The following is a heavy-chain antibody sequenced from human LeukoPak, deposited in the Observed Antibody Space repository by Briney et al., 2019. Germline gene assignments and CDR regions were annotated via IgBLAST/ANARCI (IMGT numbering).Heavy chain of an antibody. D-gene: IGHD6-19*01. V-gene: IGHV3-21*04. CDR2: ISSYDGGYI. CDR1: GFTFSSYS. J-gene: IGHJ3*02. CDR3: AKDMVAGIFSGEWNAFDI. Sequence: PGGSLRLSCAASGFTFSSYSMHWVRQAPGKGLEWVSSISSYDGGYIYYSDSVKGRFTISRDNAKNSLYLQMNSLRAEDTALYYCAKDMVAGIFSGEWNAFDIWGQGTMVTVSS.